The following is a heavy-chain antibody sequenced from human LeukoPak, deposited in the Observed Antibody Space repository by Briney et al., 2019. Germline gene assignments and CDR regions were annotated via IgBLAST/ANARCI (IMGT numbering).Heavy chain of an antibody. J-gene: IGHJ3*02. D-gene: IGHD2-21*01. V-gene: IGHV3-48*01. Sequence: GGALRLSCAASGFTFSSYSMNWVRQAPGKGPEWVSYISSSSRTIYYADSVKGRFTISRDNAKNSLYLQMNSLRAEDTAVYYCAGGLPHIKGAFDIWGQGTMVTVSS. CDR3: AGGLPHIKGAFDI. CDR1: GFTFSSYS. CDR2: ISSSSRTI.